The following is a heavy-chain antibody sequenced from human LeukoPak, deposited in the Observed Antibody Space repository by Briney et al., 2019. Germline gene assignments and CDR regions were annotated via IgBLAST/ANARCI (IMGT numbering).Heavy chain of an antibody. CDR3: AGGGNGNWFDP. Sequence: EASAKVSCKASGGTFSSYAISWVRQAPGQGLEWMGRIIPILGIANYAQKFQGRVTITADKSTSTAYMELSSLRSEDTAVYYCAGGGNGNWFDPWGQGTLVTVSS. D-gene: IGHD1-1*01. J-gene: IGHJ5*02. V-gene: IGHV1-69*04. CDR1: GGTFSSYA. CDR2: IIPILGIA.